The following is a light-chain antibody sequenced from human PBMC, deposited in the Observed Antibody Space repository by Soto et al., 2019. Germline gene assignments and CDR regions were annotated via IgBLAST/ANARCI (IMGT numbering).Light chain of an antibody. CDR3: SSYTSSSTWV. V-gene: IGLV2-14*01. Sequence: QSVLTQPASVSGSPGQSITISCTGTSSDVGAYNYVSWYQQHPGKDPKLMIYAVRNRPSGVSDRFSGSRSGNTASLTISGLQAEDESDYYCSSYTSSSTWVFGGGTKLTVL. J-gene: IGLJ3*02. CDR1: SSDVGAYNY. CDR2: AVR.